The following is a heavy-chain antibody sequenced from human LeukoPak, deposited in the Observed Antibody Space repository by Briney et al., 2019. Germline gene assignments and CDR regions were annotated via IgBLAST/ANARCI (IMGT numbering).Heavy chain of an antibody. CDR3: ARGRFAELLFDI. CDR1: GGSISSGGYY. CDR2: IYYSGST. Sequence: KASETLSLTCTVSGGSISSGGYYWSWIRQHPGKGLEWIGYIYYSGSTYYNPSLKSRVTISVDTSKNQFSLKLSSVTAADTAVYYCARGRFAELLFDIWGQGTLVTVSS. J-gene: IGHJ4*02. D-gene: IGHD3-10*01. V-gene: IGHV4-31*03.